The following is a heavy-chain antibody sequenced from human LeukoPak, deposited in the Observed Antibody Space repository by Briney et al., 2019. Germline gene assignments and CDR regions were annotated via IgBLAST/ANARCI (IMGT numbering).Heavy chain of an antibody. J-gene: IGHJ4*02. Sequence: GGSLRLSCAASGFTFDNYAMSWVRQAPGKGLEWVSAISGNGGSTYYADSVKRQFTISRDNSKSTLYLQMNSLRAEDTAVYYCASRAKYSTTWAFDYWGQGTLVTVSS. CDR1: GFTFDNYA. CDR3: ASRAKYSTTWAFDY. CDR2: ISGNGGST. V-gene: IGHV3-23*01. D-gene: IGHD6-6*01.